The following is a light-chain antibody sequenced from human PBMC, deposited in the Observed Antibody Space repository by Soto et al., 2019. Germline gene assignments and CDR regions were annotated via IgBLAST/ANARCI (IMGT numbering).Light chain of an antibody. CDR3: AAWDDSLNGPV. CDR2: SNS. CDR1: TSNIGGKT. V-gene: IGLV1-44*01. Sequence: QSVLTQPPSASGTPGQKVTISCSGSTSNIGGKTVNWYQQLPGTAPKLLIYSNSQRPSGVPDRFSGSKSGTSASLAVSGLQSEDEADYYCAAWDDSLNGPVFGGGTQLT. J-gene: IGLJ3*02.